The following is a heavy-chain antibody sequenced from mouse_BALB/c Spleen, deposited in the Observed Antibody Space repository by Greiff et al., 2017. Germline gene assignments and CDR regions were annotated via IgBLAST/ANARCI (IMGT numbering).Heavy chain of an antibody. J-gene: IGHJ4*01. D-gene: IGHD2-4*01. CDR2: ISSGGGST. CDR1: GFAFSSYD. V-gene: IGHV5-12-1*01. Sequence: EVKLMESGGGLVKPGGSLKLSCAASGFAFSSYDMSWVRQTPEKRLEWVAYISSGGGSTYYPDTVKGRFTISRDNAKNTLYLQMSSLKSEDTAMYYCDTMITSMDYWGQGTSVTVST. CDR3: DTMITSMDY.